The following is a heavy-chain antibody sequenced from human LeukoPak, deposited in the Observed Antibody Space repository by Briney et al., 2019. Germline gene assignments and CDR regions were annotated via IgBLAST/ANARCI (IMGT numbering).Heavy chain of an antibody. CDR2: INHSGST. CDR3: ARGGSPRLRWVY. Sequence: SETLSLTCTVSGGSVSSSNYYWSWIRQPPGKGLEWIGEINHSGSTNYNPSLKSRVTISVDTSKNQFSLKLSSVTAADTAVYYCARGGSPRLRWVYWGQGTLVTVSS. D-gene: IGHD4-23*01. CDR1: GGSVSSSNYY. J-gene: IGHJ4*02. V-gene: IGHV4-39*07.